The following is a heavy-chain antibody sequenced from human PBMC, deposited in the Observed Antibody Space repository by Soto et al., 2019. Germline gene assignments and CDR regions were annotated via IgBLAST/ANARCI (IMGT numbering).Heavy chain of an antibody. CDR1: GFTFSSYG. V-gene: IGHV3-30*18. Sequence: QVQLVESGGGVVQPGRSLRLSCEASGFTFSSYGMHWVRQAPGKGLQWVAVISYDGNNKYYADSVKGRFTISRDTLYLQMNSLRAEDTAVYYCAKSVYNWNDGFFDYWGQGTLVTVSS. CDR2: ISYDGNNK. CDR3: AKSVYNWNDGFFDY. D-gene: IGHD1-1*01. J-gene: IGHJ4*02.